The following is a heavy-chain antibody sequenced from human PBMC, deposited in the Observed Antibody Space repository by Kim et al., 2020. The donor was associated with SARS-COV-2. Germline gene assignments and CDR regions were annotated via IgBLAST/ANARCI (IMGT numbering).Heavy chain of an antibody. D-gene: IGHD1-26*01. CDR1: GFTFNSYA. J-gene: IGHJ4*02. CDR3: AKDRILGSPSYYFDY. CDR2: ISSSGGST. Sequence: GGSLRLSCAASGFTFNSYAMSWVRQAPGKGLEWVSVISSSGGSTNYADSVKGRFTISRDNSKNTLYLQMNSLRAEDTAVYYCAKDRILGSPSYYFDYWGQGTLVTVSS. V-gene: IGHV3-23*01.